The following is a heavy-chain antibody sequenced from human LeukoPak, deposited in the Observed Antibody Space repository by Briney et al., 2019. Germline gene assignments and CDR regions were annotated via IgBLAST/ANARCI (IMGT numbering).Heavy chain of an antibody. CDR3: ARDAVSTTTAGGIDY. J-gene: IGHJ4*02. CDR2: ISAYSGYT. D-gene: IGHD5/OR15-5a*01. Sequence: GASVKVSCKASGYTFTNYGISWVRQAPGQGLEWMGWISAYSGYTHYAQKIQGRVTVTTEASTCTAYMELRSLTSYDTAVYHCARDAVSTTTAGGIDYWGQGTLVTVSS. V-gene: IGHV1-18*01. CDR1: GYTFTNYG.